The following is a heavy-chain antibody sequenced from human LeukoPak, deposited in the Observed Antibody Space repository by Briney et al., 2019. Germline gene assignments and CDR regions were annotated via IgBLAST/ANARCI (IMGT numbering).Heavy chain of an antibody. Sequence: GGSLRLSCAASGFTFSSYAMHWVRQAPGKGLEWVSAISGSGGSTYYADSVKGRFTIPRDNSKNTLYLQMNSLRAEDTAVYYCAKEGGQWLDNWFDPWGQGTLVTVSS. J-gene: IGHJ5*02. CDR1: GFTFSSYA. CDR3: AKEGGQWLDNWFDP. CDR2: ISGSGGST. D-gene: IGHD6-19*01. V-gene: IGHV3-23*01.